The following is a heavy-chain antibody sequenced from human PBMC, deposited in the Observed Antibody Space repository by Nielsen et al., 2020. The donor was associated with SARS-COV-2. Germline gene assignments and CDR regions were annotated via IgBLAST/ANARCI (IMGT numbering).Heavy chain of an antibody. CDR2: INWNSGSI. V-gene: IGHV3-9*01. J-gene: IGHJ4*02. D-gene: IGHD3-22*01. CDR3: AKAQAYDSSGYYSITYYFDY. Sequence: SLKISCAASGFTFDDYAMHWVRQAPGKSLEWVSGINWNSGSIVYADSVKGRFTISRDNAKSSLYLQMNSLRAEDTALYYCAKAQAYDSSGYYSITYYFDYWGQGTLVTVSS. CDR1: GFTFDDYA.